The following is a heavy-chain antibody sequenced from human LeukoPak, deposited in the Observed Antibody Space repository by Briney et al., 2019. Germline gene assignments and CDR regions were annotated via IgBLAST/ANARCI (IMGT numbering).Heavy chain of an antibody. CDR1: GGSISSYY. CDR2: IYTSGST. CDR3: ARRRHYDYVWGSYRFGYYFDY. V-gene: IGHV4-4*07. Sequence: SETLSLTCTVSGGSISSYYWSWIRQPAGKGLEWIGRIYTSGSTNYNPSLKSRVTISVDTSKNQFSLKLSSVTAADTAVYYCARRRHYDYVWGSYRFGYYFDYWGQGTLVTVSS. J-gene: IGHJ4*02. D-gene: IGHD3-16*02.